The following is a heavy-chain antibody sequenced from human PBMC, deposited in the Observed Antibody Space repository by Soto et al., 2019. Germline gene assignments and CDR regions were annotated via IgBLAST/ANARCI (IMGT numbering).Heavy chain of an antibody. CDR2: IMPIFAKA. D-gene: IGHD3-10*01. CDR1: GGTFSSYT. V-gene: IGHV1-69*01. CDR3: ARERAAGNHDY. Sequence: QVRLVQSGAEVKKPGSSLKISCQTSGGTFSSYTINWVRQAPGQGLEWMGGIMPIFAKANYAQKFQGRVTITADESTNTAYMELNRLTFEDTAVYYCARERAAGNHDYWGQGTLVTVSS. J-gene: IGHJ4*02.